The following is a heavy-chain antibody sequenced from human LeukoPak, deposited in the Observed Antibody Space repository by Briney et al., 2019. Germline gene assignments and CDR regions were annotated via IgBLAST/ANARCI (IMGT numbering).Heavy chain of an antibody. D-gene: IGHD3-10*01. V-gene: IGHV1-8*01. Sequence: ASVKVSCKASGYTFTSYDINWVRQATGQGLEWMGWMNPNSGNTGYAQKFQGRVTMTRNTSISTAYMELSSLRSEDTAVYYCASSMVRGVTLYYYYGMDVWGQGSTVTVSS. CDR2: MNPNSGNT. CDR1: GYTFTSYD. J-gene: IGHJ6*02. CDR3: ASSMVRGVTLYYYYGMDV.